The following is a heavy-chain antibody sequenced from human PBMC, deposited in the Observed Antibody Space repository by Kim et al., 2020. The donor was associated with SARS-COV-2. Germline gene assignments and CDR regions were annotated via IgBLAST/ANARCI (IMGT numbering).Heavy chain of an antibody. J-gene: IGHJ4*02. Sequence: SVKGRVTSSRNNSKNTLYLQMNSLRAEDTAVYYCAKDQEGYYGSGSYYNYWGQGTLVTVSS. V-gene: IGHV3-23*01. D-gene: IGHD3-10*01. CDR3: AKDQEGYYGSGSYYNY.